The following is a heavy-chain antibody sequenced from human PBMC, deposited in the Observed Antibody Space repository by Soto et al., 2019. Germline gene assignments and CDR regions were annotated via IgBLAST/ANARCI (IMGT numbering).Heavy chain of an antibody. CDR1: GYTFTNYD. CDR3: ARSRSSSWEDIGYYYYGMDV. V-gene: IGHV1-8*01. CDR2: MNPSSGYT. J-gene: IGHJ6*02. Sequence: ASVKVCCKASGYTFTNYDINWVRQATGEGLEWLGWMNPSSGYTGYAQKFQGRVTMTGDTSISTAYMELSSLTSADTAVYYCARSRSSSWEDIGYYYYGMDVWGQGTTVTVSS. D-gene: IGHD6-13*01.